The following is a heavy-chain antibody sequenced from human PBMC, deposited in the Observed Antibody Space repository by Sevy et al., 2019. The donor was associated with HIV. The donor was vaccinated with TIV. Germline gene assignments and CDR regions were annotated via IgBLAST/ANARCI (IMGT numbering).Heavy chain of an antibody. CDR2: INPNSGGT. V-gene: IGHV1-2*02. J-gene: IGHJ5*02. CDR3: ARVGRQLVRGDP. Sequence: ASVKVSCKASGYTFTGYYMHWVRQAPGQGLEWMGWINPNSGGTNYAQTFQGRVTMTRDTSISTAYMELSRLRSDDTAVYYCARVGRQLVRGDPWGQGTLVTVSS. D-gene: IGHD6-6*01. CDR1: GYTFTGYY.